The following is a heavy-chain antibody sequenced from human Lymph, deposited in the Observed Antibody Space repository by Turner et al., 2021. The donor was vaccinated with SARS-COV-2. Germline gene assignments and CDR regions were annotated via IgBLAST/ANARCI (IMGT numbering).Heavy chain of an antibody. CDR2: INPNSGGT. CDR3: ARDVERYNDFWSGYSGGYGMDV. J-gene: IGHJ6*02. CDR1: GYTFTGSY. D-gene: IGHD3-3*01. Sequence: QVQLVQSGAEVKKPGASVKVSCKASGYTFTGSYMHWVRQVPGQGLEWMGWINPNSGGTNYAQKFQGRVTMTRDTSISAAYMELSRLRSDDTAVYYCARDVERYNDFWSGYSGGYGMDVWGQGTTVTVSS. V-gene: IGHV1-2*02.